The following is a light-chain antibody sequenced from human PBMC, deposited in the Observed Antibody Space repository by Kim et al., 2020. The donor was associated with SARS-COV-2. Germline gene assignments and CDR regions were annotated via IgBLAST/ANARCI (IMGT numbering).Light chain of an antibody. V-gene: IGKV1-33*01. CDR3: QQYNRLPPT. CDR1: QDITNY. Sequence: DIQMTQSPSSLSASVGDRVTITCQASQDITNYVNWYQQKPGKAPKLLIYDATDLETGVPSRFSGSGSGTHFTFTITSLQPEDIATYYCQQYNRLPPTFGQGTKVDIK. J-gene: IGKJ1*01. CDR2: DAT.